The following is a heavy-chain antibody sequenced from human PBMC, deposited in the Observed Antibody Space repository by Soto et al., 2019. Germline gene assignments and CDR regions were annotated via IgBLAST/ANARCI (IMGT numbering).Heavy chain of an antibody. CDR1: GFTFRTYA. D-gene: IGHD3-10*01. CDR3: ARHKGAGSHTLYSVAY. V-gene: IGHV3-23*01. CDR2: ISGSGGGI. J-gene: IGHJ4*02. Sequence: EVQLLESGGGLVQPGGSLRLSCAASGFTFRTYAMTWVRQAPGKGLEWVSTISGSGGGIYYTDSVKGRFTISRDNSKNTVYLQINSLRVGDTAMYYCARHKGAGSHTLYSVAYWGQGTLVYVSS.